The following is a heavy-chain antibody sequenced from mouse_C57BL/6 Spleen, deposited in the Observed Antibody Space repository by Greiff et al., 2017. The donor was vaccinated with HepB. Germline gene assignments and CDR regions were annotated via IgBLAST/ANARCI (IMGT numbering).Heavy chain of an antibody. D-gene: IGHD2-4*01. CDR2: ISSGSSTI. CDR3: ATHRYDYDWYFDV. Sequence: DVQLVESGGGLVKPGGSLKLSCAASGFTFSDYGMHWVRQAPEKGLEWVAYISSGSSTIYYADTVKGRFTISRDNARNTLFMQMTSLRSEDTARYYCATHRYDYDWYFDVWGTGTTVTVSS. CDR1: GFTFSDYG. J-gene: IGHJ1*03. V-gene: IGHV5-17*01.